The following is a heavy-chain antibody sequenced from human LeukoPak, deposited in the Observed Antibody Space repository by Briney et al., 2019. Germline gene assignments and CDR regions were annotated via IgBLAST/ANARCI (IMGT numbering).Heavy chain of an antibody. J-gene: IGHJ3*02. CDR3: ANSGGGSYLNAFDI. CDR1: GYTLTELS. V-gene: IGHV1-24*01. Sequence: SVKVSCKVSGYTLTELSMHWVRQAPGKGLEWMGGFDPEDGETIYAQKFQGRVTMTEDTSTDTAYMELSSLRSEDTAVYYCANSGGGSYLNAFDIWGQGTMVTVSS. D-gene: IGHD1-26*01. CDR2: FDPEDGET.